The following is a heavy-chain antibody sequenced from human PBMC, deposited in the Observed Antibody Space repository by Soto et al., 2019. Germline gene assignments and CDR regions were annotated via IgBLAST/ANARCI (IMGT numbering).Heavy chain of an antibody. CDR1: GYSFTSYW. CDR2: IYPGDSDT. J-gene: IGHJ4*02. Sequence: GESLKISCKGSGYSFTSYWIGWVRQMPGKGLEWMGIIYPGDSDTRYSPSFQGQVTISADKSISTAYLQWSSLKASDTAMYYCARLDYDILTGYWPHLAYWGQGTLVTVSS. V-gene: IGHV5-51*01. CDR3: ARLDYDILTGYWPHLAY. D-gene: IGHD3-9*01.